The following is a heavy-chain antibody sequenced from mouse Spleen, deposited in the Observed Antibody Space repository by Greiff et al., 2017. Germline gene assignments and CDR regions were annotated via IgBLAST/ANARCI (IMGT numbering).Heavy chain of an antibody. V-gene: IGHV1-64*01. CDR2: IHPNSGST. Sequence: QVQLQQPGAELVKPGASVKLSCKASGYTFTSYWMHWVKQRPGQGLEWIGMIHPNSGSTNYNEKFKSKATLTVDKSSSTAYMQLSSLTSEDSAVYYCAREVYYYAMDYWGQGTSVTVSS. CDR3: AREVYYYAMDY. CDR1: GYTFTSYW. D-gene: IGHD2-14*01. J-gene: IGHJ4*01.